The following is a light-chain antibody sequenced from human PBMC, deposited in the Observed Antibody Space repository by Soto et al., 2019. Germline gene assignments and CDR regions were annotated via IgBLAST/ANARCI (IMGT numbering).Light chain of an antibody. J-gene: IGKJ1*01. CDR2: GAS. V-gene: IGKV3-20*01. Sequence: EIVLTQSPGTLSLSPGERATLSCRASQSVSSNLAWYQQNPGQAPRLLIYGASSIATGTPDRFSGSGSGTDFTLTISRLEPEDFAVYYCQQYGSSPRTFGQGTKVEIK. CDR3: QQYGSSPRT. CDR1: QSVSSN.